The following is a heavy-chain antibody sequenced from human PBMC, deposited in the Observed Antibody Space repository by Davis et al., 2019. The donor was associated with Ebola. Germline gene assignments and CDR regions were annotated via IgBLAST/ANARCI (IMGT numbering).Heavy chain of an antibody. CDR1: GYIFSSYG. D-gene: IGHD3-10*01. V-gene: IGHV1-18*01. CDR3: ARGTYFDY. J-gene: IGHJ4*02. CDR2: VSGYTGNT. Sequence: AASVKVSCKTSGYIFSSYGITWVRQAPGQGLEWMGWVSGYTGNTFYAQKFQGRFSMTIEASPTTAYLELRSLRSDDPAVYFCARGTYFDYWGQGTLVTVSS.